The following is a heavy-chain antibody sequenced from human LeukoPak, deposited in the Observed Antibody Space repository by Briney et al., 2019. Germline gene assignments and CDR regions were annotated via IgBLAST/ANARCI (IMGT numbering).Heavy chain of an antibody. Sequence: ASVKVSCKASGGTFSSYAISWVRQAPGQGLEWMGRIIPILGIANYAQKFQGRVTITADKSTSTAYMELSSLRSEDTAVYYCARDLIGGHYYDSGPDAFDIWGQGTVVTVSS. J-gene: IGHJ3*02. CDR2: IIPILGIA. V-gene: IGHV1-69*04. CDR1: GGTFSSYA. D-gene: IGHD3-22*01. CDR3: ARDLIGGHYYDSGPDAFDI.